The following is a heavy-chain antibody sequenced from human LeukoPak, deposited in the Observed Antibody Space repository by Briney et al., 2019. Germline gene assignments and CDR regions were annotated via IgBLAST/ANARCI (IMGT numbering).Heavy chain of an antibody. Sequence: PRRSLRLSCAPSGFTFSSYAMHRVRQAPGKGLEWVAVISYDGSNKYYAVSVNGRFTISRDNSKNTLYLQMNSLRAEDTAVYYCASAEWIQLWLRFDYWGQGTLVTVSS. D-gene: IGHD5-18*01. V-gene: IGHV3-30-3*01. J-gene: IGHJ4*02. CDR2: ISYDGSNK. CDR1: GFTFSSYA. CDR3: ASAEWIQLWLRFDY.